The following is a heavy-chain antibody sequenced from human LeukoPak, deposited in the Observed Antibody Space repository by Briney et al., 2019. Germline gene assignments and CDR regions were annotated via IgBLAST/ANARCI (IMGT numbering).Heavy chain of an antibody. J-gene: IGHJ4*02. Sequence: SETLSLTCAVYGGSFSGYYWSWIRQPPGKGLEWIGEINHSGSTNYNPSLKSRVTISVDTSKNQFSLKLSSVTAADTAVYYCARRVYGYVWGSYRPIDYWGQGTLVTVSS. CDR3: ARRVYGYVWGSYRPIDY. CDR1: GGSFSGYY. V-gene: IGHV4-34*01. D-gene: IGHD3-16*02. CDR2: INHSGST.